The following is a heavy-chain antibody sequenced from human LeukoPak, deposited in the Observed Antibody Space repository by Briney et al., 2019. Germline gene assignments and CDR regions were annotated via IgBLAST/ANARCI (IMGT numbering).Heavy chain of an antibody. Sequence: SGGSLRLSCAASGFTFSSYGMHWVRQAPGKGLEWVAVISYDGSNKYYADSVKGRFTISRDNSKNTLYLQMNSLRAEDTAVYYCAKDSSHIAAAGTIDYWGQGTLVTVSS. V-gene: IGHV3-30*18. CDR1: GFTFSSYG. J-gene: IGHJ4*02. CDR2: ISYDGSNK. D-gene: IGHD6-13*01. CDR3: AKDSSHIAAAGTIDY.